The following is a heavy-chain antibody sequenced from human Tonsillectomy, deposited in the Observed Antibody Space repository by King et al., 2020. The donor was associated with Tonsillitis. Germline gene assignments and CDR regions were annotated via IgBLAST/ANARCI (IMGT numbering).Heavy chain of an antibody. J-gene: IGHJ4*02. Sequence: PLQESGPGLVKPSETLSLTCTVSGGSISSYYWSWIRQPPGKGLEWIGYIYYSGSTNYNPSLKSRVTISVDTSKNQFSLKLSSVTAADTAVYYCARDAATSPYYFDYWGQGTLVTVSS. CDR3: ARDAATSPYYFDY. CDR2: IYYSGST. D-gene: IGHD4-11*01. CDR1: GGSISSYY. V-gene: IGHV4-59*01.